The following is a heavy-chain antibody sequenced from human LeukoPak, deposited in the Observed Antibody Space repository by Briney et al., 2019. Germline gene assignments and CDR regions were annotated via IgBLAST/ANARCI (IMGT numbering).Heavy chain of an antibody. V-gene: IGHV3-23*01. CDR2: ISGSGGST. CDR3: AKEYPPYYDILTGYPYYFDY. D-gene: IGHD3-9*01. Sequence: GGSLRLSCAASGFTFSSYAMSWVRQAPGKGLEWVSAISGSGGSTYYADSVKGRFTISRDNSKNTLYLQMNSLRAEDTALYYCAKEYPPYYDILTGYPYYFDYWGQGTLVTVSS. CDR1: GFTFSSYA. J-gene: IGHJ4*02.